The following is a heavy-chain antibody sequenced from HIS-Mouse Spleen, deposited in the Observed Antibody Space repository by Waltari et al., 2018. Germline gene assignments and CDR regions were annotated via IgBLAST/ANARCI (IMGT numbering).Heavy chain of an antibody. J-gene: IGHJ4*02. CDR2: IKQDGSEK. D-gene: IGHD3-3*01. Sequence: EVQLVESGGGLVQPGGSLRLSCAASGFTFSSYWMSWVRQAPGKGLEWVANIKQDGSEKYYVDSVKGRFTISRDNAKNSLYLQMNSLKTEDTAVYYCTTATIFGVGPRGYWGQGTLVTVSS. CDR3: TTATIFGVGPRGY. V-gene: IGHV3-7*03. CDR1: GFTFSSYW.